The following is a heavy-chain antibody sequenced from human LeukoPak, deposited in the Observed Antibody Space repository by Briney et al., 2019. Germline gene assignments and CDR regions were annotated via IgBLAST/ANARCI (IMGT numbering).Heavy chain of an antibody. V-gene: IGHV3-49*03. J-gene: IGHJ4*02. CDR1: GFTFGDYA. CDR3: TRTYSYAVY. CDR2: IRSKAYGETA. Sequence: GGSLRLSCTASGFTFGDYAMSWIRQAPGKGLEWVGFIRSKAYGETADYAASVKGRFTISRDDSKAIAYLQMNSLKTEDTAVYYCTRTYSYAVYWGQGTLVTVSS. D-gene: IGHD2-15*01.